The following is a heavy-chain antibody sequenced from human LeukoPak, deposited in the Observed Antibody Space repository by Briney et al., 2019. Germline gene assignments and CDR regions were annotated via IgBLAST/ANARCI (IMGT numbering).Heavy chain of an antibody. V-gene: IGHV4-59*08. D-gene: IGHD3-22*01. J-gene: IGHJ1*01. CDR3: ARGVSYYDSSGYYNEYFQH. CDR1: GGSISSYY. Sequence: PSQTLSLTCTVSGGSISSYYWRWIRQPPGKGLEWIGYIYYSGSTNYNPSLKSRVTISVDTSKNQFSLKLSSVTAADTAVYYCARGVSYYDSSGYYNEYFQHWGQGTLVTVSS. CDR2: IYYSGST.